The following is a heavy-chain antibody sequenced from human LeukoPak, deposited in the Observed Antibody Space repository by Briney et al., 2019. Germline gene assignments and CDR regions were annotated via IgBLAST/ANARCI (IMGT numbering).Heavy chain of an antibody. D-gene: IGHD5-12*01. V-gene: IGHV3-48*04. CDR3: ARDPGYSGYDSARPAYYFDY. J-gene: IGHJ4*02. CDR2: ISSSSSTI. Sequence: GGSLRLSCAASGFTFSSYSMNWVRQAPGKGLEWVSYISSSSSTIYYADSVKGRFTISRDNAKNPLYLQMNSLRAEDTAVYYCARDPGYSGYDSARPAYYFDYWGQGTLVTVSS. CDR1: GFTFSSYS.